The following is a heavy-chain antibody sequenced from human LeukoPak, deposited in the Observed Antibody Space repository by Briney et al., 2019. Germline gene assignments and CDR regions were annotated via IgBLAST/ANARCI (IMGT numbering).Heavy chain of an antibody. CDR1: GGSLSSSSYY. D-gene: IGHD2-15*01. CDR3: ARHVSAIVVVVAAPDAFDI. J-gene: IGHJ3*02. CDR2: IYYSRST. Sequence: SETLSLTCTVPGGSLSSSSYYWGWIRQPPGKGLEWIGSIYYSRSTYYNPSLKSRVTISVDTSKNQFSLKLSSVTAADTAVYYCARHVSAIVVVVAAPDAFDIWGQGTMVTVSS. V-gene: IGHV4-39*01.